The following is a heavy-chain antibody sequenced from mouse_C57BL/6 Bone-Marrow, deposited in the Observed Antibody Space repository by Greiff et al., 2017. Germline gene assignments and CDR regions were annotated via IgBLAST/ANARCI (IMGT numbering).Heavy chain of an antibody. CDR1: GYTFTSYW. J-gene: IGHJ4*01. V-gene: IGHV1-72*01. D-gene: IGHD1-1*01. Sequence: QQSCKASGYTFTSYWMHWVKQRPGRGLEWIGRIDPNSGGTKYNEKFKSKATLTVDKPSSTAYMQLSSLTSEDSAVYYCARGHYYGSLYYAMDYWGQGTSVTVSS. CDR2: IDPNSGGT. CDR3: ARGHYYGSLYYAMDY.